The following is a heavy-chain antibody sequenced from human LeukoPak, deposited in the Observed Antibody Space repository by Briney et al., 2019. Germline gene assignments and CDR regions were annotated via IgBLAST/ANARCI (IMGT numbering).Heavy chain of an antibody. CDR3: ARGPDSGSYYAWFDP. CDR1: GGSFTGYY. D-gene: IGHD3-10*01. CDR2: INHSGST. V-gene: IGHV4-34*01. J-gene: IGHJ5*02. Sequence: KSSETLSLTCAVDGGSFTGYYWSWIRQPPGKGLEWIGEINHSGSTNYNPSLKSRVTILVDTSKNQFSLKLSSVTAADTAVYYCARGPDSGSYYAWFDPWGQGTLVTVSS.